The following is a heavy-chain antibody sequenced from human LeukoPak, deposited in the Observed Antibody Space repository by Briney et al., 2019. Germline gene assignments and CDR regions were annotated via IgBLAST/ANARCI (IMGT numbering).Heavy chain of an antibody. CDR1: GFPFDDYA. CDR3: AEDGAMVRGVTGYYYMDV. J-gene: IGHJ6*03. Sequence: GGSLRLSCAASGFPFDDYAMHWVRQAPGKGLEWVSLISWDGGSTYYADSVKGRFTISRDNSKNSLYLQMNSLRAEDTALYYCAEDGAMVRGVTGYYYMDVWGKGTTVTVSS. D-gene: IGHD3-10*01. V-gene: IGHV3-43D*03. CDR2: ISWDGGST.